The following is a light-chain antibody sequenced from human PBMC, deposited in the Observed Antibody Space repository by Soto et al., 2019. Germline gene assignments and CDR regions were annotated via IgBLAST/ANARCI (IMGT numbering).Light chain of an antibody. CDR1: SSDGGDYNY. V-gene: IGLV2-11*01. CDR2: DVS. J-gene: IGLJ1*01. CDR3: CSYAGSYTFYV. Sequence: QSALTQPRSVSGSPGQSVTISCTGTSSDGGDYNYVSWYQQQPGKAPKLIIYDVSKRPSGVPDRFSGSKSGNTASLTISGLQAEDEADYYCCSYAGSYTFYVFGTGTKVTVL.